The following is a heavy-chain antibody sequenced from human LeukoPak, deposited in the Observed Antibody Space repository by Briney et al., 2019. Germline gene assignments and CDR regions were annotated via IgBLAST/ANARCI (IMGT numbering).Heavy chain of an antibody. D-gene: IGHD3-3*01. CDR1: GGSFSGYY. CDR3: AKGYDFWSGYTSFDY. CDR2: ISGSGGST. V-gene: IGHV3-23*01. Sequence: ETLSLTCAVYGGSFSGYYWSWIRQPPGKGLEWVSAISGSGGSTCYADSVKGRFTISRDNSKNTLYLQMNSLRAEDTAVYYCAKGYDFWSGYTSFDYWGQGTLVTVSS. J-gene: IGHJ4*02.